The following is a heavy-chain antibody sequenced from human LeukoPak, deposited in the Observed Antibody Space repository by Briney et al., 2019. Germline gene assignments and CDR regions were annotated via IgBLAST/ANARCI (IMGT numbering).Heavy chain of an antibody. D-gene: IGHD1-26*01. CDR3: ARRVTYSGAYDY. CDR2: ISGNADST. J-gene: IGHJ4*02. V-gene: IGHV3-64*01. CDR1: GFTFSSFS. Sequence: GGSLRLSCSASGFTFSSFSMDWVRQAPGKGLEYVSGISGNADSTFYAKSVRGRFTISRDNSQNTMYLQMGSLRPEDMGLFYCARRVTYSGAYDYWGQGTLVTV.